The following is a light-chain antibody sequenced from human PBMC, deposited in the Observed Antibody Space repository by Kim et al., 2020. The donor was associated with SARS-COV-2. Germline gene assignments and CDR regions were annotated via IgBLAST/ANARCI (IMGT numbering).Light chain of an antibody. CDR1: QTVSSN. Sequence: SVSPGERATRSCRASQTVSSNLAWYQQKPGQVPRLLIYAASTRATGIPARFSGSGSGTEFTLTINSLQSEDFAVYYCHQYNYWPRTFGQGTKVDIK. CDR2: AAS. J-gene: IGKJ1*01. CDR3: HQYNYWPRT. V-gene: IGKV3-15*01.